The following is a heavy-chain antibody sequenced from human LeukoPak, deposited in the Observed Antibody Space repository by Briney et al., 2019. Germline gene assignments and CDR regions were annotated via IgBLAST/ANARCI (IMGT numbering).Heavy chain of an antibody. D-gene: IGHD6-6*01. Sequence: GASVKVSCKASGYTFTSYDINWVRQATGQGLEWMGWMNPNSGNTGYAQKFQGRVTMTRNTSISTAYMELSSLRSEDTAVYYCARGVSSRSKAARLSWFDPWGQGTLVTVSS. CDR2: MNPNSGNT. V-gene: IGHV1-8*01. CDR1: GYTFTSYD. J-gene: IGHJ5*02. CDR3: ARGVSSRSKAARLSWFDP.